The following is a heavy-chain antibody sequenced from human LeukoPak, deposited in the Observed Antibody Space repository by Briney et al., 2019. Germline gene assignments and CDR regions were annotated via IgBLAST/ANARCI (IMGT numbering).Heavy chain of an antibody. V-gene: IGHV4-59*13. CDR1: GGFLTTYY. J-gene: IGHJ5*02. CDR3: AREIDSRFDT. CDR2: NYYSGTT. Sequence: PSETLSLTCTVSGGFLTTYYWSWIRQSPGKGPEWIGYNYYSGTTKYNPSLKSRVTISVDTSKNQFSLNLRSVTAADTAVYYCAREIDSRFDTWGQGVLVTVSS. D-gene: IGHD3-22*01.